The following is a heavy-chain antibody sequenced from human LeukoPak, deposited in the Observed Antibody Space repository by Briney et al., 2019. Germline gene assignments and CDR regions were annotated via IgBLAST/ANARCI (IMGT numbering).Heavy chain of an antibody. CDR3: ARDGYYYGSGSYYGSNDY. CDR1: GFTFRTYS. Sequence: GGSLRLSCAASGFTFRTYSMNWVRQAPGKGLEWVANIKQDGSEKYYVDSVKGRFTISRDNAKNSLYLQMNSLRAEDTAVYYCARDGYYYGSGSYYGSNDYWGQGTLVTVSS. D-gene: IGHD3-10*01. CDR2: IKQDGSEK. J-gene: IGHJ4*02. V-gene: IGHV3-7*01.